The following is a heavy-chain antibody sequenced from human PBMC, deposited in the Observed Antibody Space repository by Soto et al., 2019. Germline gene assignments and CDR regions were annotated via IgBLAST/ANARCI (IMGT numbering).Heavy chain of an antibody. D-gene: IGHD1-26*01. V-gene: IGHV3-53*01. CDR2: IYSGGST. CDR3: AGRVGATNYGMDV. CDR1: EFTVSSNY. J-gene: IGHJ6*02. Sequence: GSLRLSCAASEFTVSSNYMNWVRQAPGKGLECVSTIYSGGSTYYADSVKGRFTISRDNSKNTLYLQMNNLRAEDTAVYHCAGRVGATNYGMDVWGQGTTVTVSS.